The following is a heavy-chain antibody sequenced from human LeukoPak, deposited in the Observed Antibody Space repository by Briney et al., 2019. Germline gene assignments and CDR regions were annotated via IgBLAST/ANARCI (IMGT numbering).Heavy chain of an antibody. J-gene: IGHJ3*02. CDR1: GFTFSSNA. CDR2: ITAPGDAT. CDR3: ARTRWPYDAFDI. D-gene: IGHD5-24*01. V-gene: IGHV3-23*01. Sequence: GGSLRLSCATSGFTFSSNAMTWVRQAPGKGLECVSAITAPGDATYYADSVKGRFTISRDNSKNTLYLQMNSLRAEDTAVYYCARTRWPYDAFDIWGQGTMVTVSS.